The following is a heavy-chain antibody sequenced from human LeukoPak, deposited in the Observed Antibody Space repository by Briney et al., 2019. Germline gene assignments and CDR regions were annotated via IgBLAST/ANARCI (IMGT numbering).Heavy chain of an antibody. CDR2: ISGSGGNT. CDR3: ARGGYSYGYDYYYGMDV. J-gene: IGHJ6*02. V-gene: IGHV3-23*01. CDR1: GFTFSSYA. D-gene: IGHD5-18*01. Sequence: GGSLRLSCAASGFTFSSYAMSWVRQSPGKGLEWVSAISGSGGNTYSADSVKGRCTISRDNAKNSPYLQMNSLRAEDTAVYYCARGGYSYGYDYYYGMDVWGQGTTVTVSS.